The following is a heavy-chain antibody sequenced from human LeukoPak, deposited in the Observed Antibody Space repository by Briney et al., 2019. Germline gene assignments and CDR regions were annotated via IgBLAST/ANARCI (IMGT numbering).Heavy chain of an antibody. CDR3: ARAVTVDYFDY. D-gene: IGHD4-23*01. Sequence: GASVKVSCKASGYTFTSYDINWVRQATGQGLEWMGWMNPNSGNTGYAQKFQGRVTITRNTSISTAYMELSSLRSEDAAVYYCARAVTVDYFDYWGQGTLVTVSS. V-gene: IGHV1-8*03. CDR2: MNPNSGNT. CDR1: GYTFTSYD. J-gene: IGHJ4*02.